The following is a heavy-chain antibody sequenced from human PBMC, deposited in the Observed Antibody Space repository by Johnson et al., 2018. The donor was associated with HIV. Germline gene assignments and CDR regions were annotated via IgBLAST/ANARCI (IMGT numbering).Heavy chain of an antibody. J-gene: IGHJ3*02. CDR1: GFTFSRYW. CDR2: IKQDGSEK. D-gene: IGHD1-7*01. CDR3: ARAGGTGTAYDAFDM. Sequence: EVQLVESGGGLVQPGGSLRLSCAASGFTFSRYWMSWVRQAPGKGLEWVANIKQDGSEKYYVDSVKGRITISRDNAKNSLYLQMNSLRAEDTAVYYCARAGGTGTAYDAFDMWGQGTMVTVSS. V-gene: IGHV3-7*01.